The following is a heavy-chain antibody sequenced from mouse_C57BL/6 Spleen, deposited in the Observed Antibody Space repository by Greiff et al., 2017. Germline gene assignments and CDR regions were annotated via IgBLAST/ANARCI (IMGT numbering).Heavy chain of an antibody. CDR3: ARGDYYGSSYGYFDV. V-gene: IGHV1-82*01. CDR2: IYPGDGDT. CDR1: GYAFSSSW. Sequence: QVQLKESGPELVKPGASVKISCKASGYAFSSSWMNWVKQRPGKGLEWIGRIYPGDGDTNYNGKFKGKATLTADKSSSTAYMQLSSLTSEYSAVYFCARGDYYGSSYGYFDVWGTGTTVTVSS. D-gene: IGHD1-1*01. J-gene: IGHJ1*03.